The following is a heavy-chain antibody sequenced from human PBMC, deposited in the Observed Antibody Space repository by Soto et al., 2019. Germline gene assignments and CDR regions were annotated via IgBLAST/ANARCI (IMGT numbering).Heavy chain of an antibody. J-gene: IGHJ6*02. CDR1: GFIFSDYA. CDR2: ISGSDGTT. V-gene: IGHV3-23*01. D-gene: IGHD3-10*01. Sequence: EVQLLESGGGLTQPGGSLRLSCAASGFIFSDYATYWVRQAPGKGLEWVSVISGSDGTTYYADSVRGRFTMSRDNSRNTIYLQMMSLRAEDTAVYYCAKVIGGSESYWGGSHYYYALDVWGQGTTVTVSS. CDR3: AKVIGGSESYWGGSHYYYALDV.